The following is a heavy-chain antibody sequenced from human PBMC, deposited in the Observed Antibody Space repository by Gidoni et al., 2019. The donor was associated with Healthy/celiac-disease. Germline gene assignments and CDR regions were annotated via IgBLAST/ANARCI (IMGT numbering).Heavy chain of an antibody. CDR3: ARSEVRGVYDY. CDR1: GFTFSDYY. V-gene: IGHV3-11*01. J-gene: IGHJ4*02. Sequence: QVQLVESGGGLVKPGGSLRLSFSSAGFTFSDYYMSWIRQAPGKGLEWVSYISSSGSTIYYADSVKGRFTISRDNAKNSLYLQMNSLRAEDTAVYYCARSEVRGVYDYWGQGTLVTVSS. D-gene: IGHD3-10*01. CDR2: ISSSGSTI.